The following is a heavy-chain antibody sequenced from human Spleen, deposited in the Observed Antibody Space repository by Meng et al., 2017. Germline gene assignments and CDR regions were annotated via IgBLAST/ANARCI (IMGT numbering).Heavy chain of an antibody. J-gene: IGHJ4*02. D-gene: IGHD2-15*01. CDR3: ARARYCSGGSCYSDH. CDR1: GYTFTSYA. CDR2: INTKTGNP. V-gene: IGHV7-4-1*02. Sequence: QVQLVQSGAEMKQAGASVKVSCKASGYTFTSYAMNWVRQAPGQGLEWMGWINTKTGNPTYAPSLTGRFVLSLDTSVNTTYLQISSLKPEDTAVFYCARARYCSGGSCYSDHWGQGTLVTVSS.